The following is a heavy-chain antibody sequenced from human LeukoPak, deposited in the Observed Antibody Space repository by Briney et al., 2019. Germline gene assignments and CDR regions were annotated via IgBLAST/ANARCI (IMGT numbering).Heavy chain of an antibody. D-gene: IGHD3-10*01. V-gene: IGHV4-39*01. J-gene: IGHJ5*02. Sequence: SETLSLTCTASGGSISTSSYYWGWIRQPPGKGLEWIGSIYYSGSTHYNPSLKSRITISVDTSKNQFSLKLSSVTAADTAVYYCARGRMELLWFGEMHNWFDPWGQGTLVTVSS. CDR2: IYYSGST. CDR3: ARGRMELLWFGEMHNWFDP. CDR1: GGSISTSSYY.